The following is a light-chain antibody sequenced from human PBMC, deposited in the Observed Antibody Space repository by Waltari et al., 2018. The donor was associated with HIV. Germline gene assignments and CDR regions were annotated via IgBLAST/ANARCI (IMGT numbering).Light chain of an antibody. Sequence: DIVMTQSPDSLAVSLGERATINCRSSRTVFYSSNHEDCLAWFQQKRGQPPKVLIYRASTRAFGVSDRFSGSGSGTNFSLTISSLQAADLAVYYCQQYFSLPATFGGGTKVEIK. V-gene: IGKV4-1*01. CDR3: QQYFSLPAT. CDR2: RAS. J-gene: IGKJ4*01. CDR1: RTVFYSSNHEDC.